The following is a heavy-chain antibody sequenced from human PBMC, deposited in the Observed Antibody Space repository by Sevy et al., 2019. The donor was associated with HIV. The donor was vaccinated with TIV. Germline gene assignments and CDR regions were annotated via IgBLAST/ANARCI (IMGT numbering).Heavy chain of an antibody. CDR2: IRYDGSNK. J-gene: IGHJ6*02. CDR1: GFSFSSYD. CDR3: AREKVDTSMIFVEYYGMDV. D-gene: IGHD5-18*01. V-gene: IGHV3-33*01. Sequence: GGSLRLSCVASGFSFSSYDMHWVRQAPGMGLEWVAVIRYDGSNKHYGDSVKGRFTFSRDNSKNALYLQMSSLRAEDTAVYYCAREKVDTSMIFVEYYGMDVWGQGTTVTVSS.